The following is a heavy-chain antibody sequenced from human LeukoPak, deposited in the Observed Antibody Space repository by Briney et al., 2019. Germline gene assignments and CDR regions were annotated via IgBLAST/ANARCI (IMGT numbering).Heavy chain of an antibody. Sequence: GGSLRLSCAASGFTFSTYWMTWVRQAPGKGLEWVANIKEDGSEEYYVDSVKGRFTISRDNAKNSLYLQMNSLRAEDTAVHYCARVSLGYCSSASCYSVGRYHYYMDVWGKGTTVTVSS. CDR2: IKEDGSEE. D-gene: IGHD2-2*02. CDR1: GFTFSTYW. CDR3: ARVSLGYCSSASCYSVGRYHYYMDV. J-gene: IGHJ6*03. V-gene: IGHV3-7*01.